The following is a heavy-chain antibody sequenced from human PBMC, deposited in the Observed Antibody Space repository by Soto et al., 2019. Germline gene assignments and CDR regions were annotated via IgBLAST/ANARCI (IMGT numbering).Heavy chain of an antibody. CDR2: IRSKANSYAT. V-gene: IGHV3-73*01. J-gene: IGHJ3*02. CDR3: TRLSTTYYYDSSDAFDI. CDR1: GLTFSGSS. Sequence: XVCLRLSCAACGLTFSGSSMHGVRQASGKGLEWVGRIRSKANSYATAYAASVKGRFTISRDDSKNTAYLQMNSLKTEDTAVYYCTRLSTTYYYDSSDAFDICGQRTMVTVSS. D-gene: IGHD3-22*01.